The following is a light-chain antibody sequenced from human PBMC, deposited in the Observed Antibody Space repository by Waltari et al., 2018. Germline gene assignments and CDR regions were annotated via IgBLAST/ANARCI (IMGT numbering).Light chain of an antibody. V-gene: IGKV1-39*01. J-gene: IGKJ2*01. CDR3: QHSSSIPYT. CDR1: QSISTY. Sequence: DIQMTQSPSSLSASVVDRVTITCRASQSISTYLNWYQQKQGKAPKFLIYGASTLQTGVPSRFSGSVSGTHFTLTISGLQPDDFSTYFCQHSSSIPYTFGQGTKLEI. CDR2: GAS.